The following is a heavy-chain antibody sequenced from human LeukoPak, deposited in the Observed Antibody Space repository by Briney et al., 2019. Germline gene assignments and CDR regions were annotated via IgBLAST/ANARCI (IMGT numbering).Heavy chain of an antibody. CDR2: ISTTSSFI. CDR3: ARAPDLVVVPASDS. CDR1: GFTFQSYS. Sequence: GGSLRLSCAASGFTFQSYSMNWVRQAPGKGLEWVSSISTTSSFIYYADSVKGRFTVSRDNAKNSLYLEMNRLRAEDTALYYCARAPDLVVVPASDSWGQGTLVIVSS. D-gene: IGHD2-2*01. V-gene: IGHV3-21*06. J-gene: IGHJ4*02.